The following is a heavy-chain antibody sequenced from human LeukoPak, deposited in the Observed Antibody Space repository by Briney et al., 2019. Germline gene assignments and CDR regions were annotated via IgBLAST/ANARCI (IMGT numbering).Heavy chain of an antibody. CDR2: TFWNGDK. CDR3: ARPGYSSSWYKGGEDY. CDR1: GFSLTTVGVG. Sequence: SGPTLVNPTQTLTLTCTFSGFSLTTVGVGVGWIRQPPGKALEWLALTFWNGDKRFSPSLKTRLTITRDTSKNQVVLTMTNMDPVDTATYYCARPGYSSSWYKGGEDYWGQGTLVTVSS. D-gene: IGHD6-13*01. J-gene: IGHJ4*02. V-gene: IGHV2-5*01.